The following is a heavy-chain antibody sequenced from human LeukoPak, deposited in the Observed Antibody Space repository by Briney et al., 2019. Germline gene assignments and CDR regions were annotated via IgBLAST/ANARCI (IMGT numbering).Heavy chain of an antibody. Sequence: GGSLRLSCVASGITFSNCAMSWVRQAPGKGLEWVSVIYSGGSTYYADSVKGRFTISRDNSKNTLYLQMNSLRAEDTAVYYCAREGTKEQRVDYWGQGTLVTVSS. J-gene: IGHJ4*02. CDR2: IYSGGST. V-gene: IGHV3-53*01. CDR1: GITFSNCA. D-gene: IGHD6-25*01. CDR3: AREGTKEQRVDY.